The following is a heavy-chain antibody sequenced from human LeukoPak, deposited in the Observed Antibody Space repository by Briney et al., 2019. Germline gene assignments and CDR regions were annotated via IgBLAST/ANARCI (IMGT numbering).Heavy chain of an antibody. J-gene: IGHJ3*02. D-gene: IGHD5-24*01. Sequence: SETLSLTCTVSGGSISSYYWSWIRQPAGKGLEWIGRIYTSGSTNYNPSLKSRVTISVDTSKNQFSLKLSSVTAADTAVYYCARDGMATITHDAFDIWGQGTMVTVSS. CDR1: GGSISSYY. CDR3: ARDGMATITHDAFDI. V-gene: IGHV4-4*07. CDR2: IYTSGST.